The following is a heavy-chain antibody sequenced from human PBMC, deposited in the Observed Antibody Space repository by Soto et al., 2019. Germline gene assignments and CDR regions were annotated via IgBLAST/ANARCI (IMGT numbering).Heavy chain of an antibody. J-gene: IGHJ4*02. CDR1: GGTFSSYA. CDR2: IIPIFGTA. D-gene: IGHD3-16*01. Sequence: QVQLVQSGAEVKKPGSSVKVSCKASGGTFSSYAISWVRQAPGQGLEWMGGIIPIFGTANYAQKFQGRVTITADESTSTAYMELSSLRSDDTAVYFCARVLRGSYFVYWGQGTLVTVSS. V-gene: IGHV1-69*12. CDR3: ARVLRGSYFVY.